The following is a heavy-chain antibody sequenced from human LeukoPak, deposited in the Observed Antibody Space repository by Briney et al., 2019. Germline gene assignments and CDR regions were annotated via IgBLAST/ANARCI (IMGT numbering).Heavy chain of an antibody. D-gene: IGHD3-10*01. J-gene: IGHJ4*02. V-gene: IGHV3-30*03. CDR1: GFTFSSYG. Sequence: GGSLSLSCAASGFTFSSYGMHWVRPAPGKGLEWVAVISYDGSNKYYADSVKGRFTISRDNSKNTLYLQMNSLRAEDTAVYYCARGSYSDYWGQGTLVTVSS. CDR3: ARGSYSDY. CDR2: ISYDGSNK.